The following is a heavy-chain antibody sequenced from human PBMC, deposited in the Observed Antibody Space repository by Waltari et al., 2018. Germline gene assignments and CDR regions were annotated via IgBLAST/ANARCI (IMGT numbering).Heavy chain of an antibody. CDR2: ISGRGGRT. D-gene: IGHD6-19*01. CDR3: ASLAELQWLVEEVFDI. J-gene: IGHJ3*02. CDR1: GFTFSSYA. Sequence: EVQLLESGGGFVQPGGSLRLSCAASGFTFSSYAMGWVRQAPGKGLEWVSGISGRGGRTNYADSVKGRFSISRDNSKNTLYLQMNSLRAEDTAVYYCASLAELQWLVEEVFDIWGQGTKVTVSS. V-gene: IGHV3-23*01.